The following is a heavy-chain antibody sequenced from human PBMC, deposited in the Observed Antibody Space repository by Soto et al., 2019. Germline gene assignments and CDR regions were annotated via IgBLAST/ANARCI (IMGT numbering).Heavy chain of an antibody. V-gene: IGHV3-21*01. J-gene: IGHJ4*02. Sequence: EVQLVESGGGLVKPGGSLRLSCAASGFTFSSYSMNWVRQAPGKGLEWVSSISSSSSYIYYADSVKGRFTISRDNAKNSLYLQMNSLRAEDTAVYYCARVGVGASGLDYWGQGNLVNVSS. CDR3: ARVGVGASGLDY. CDR2: ISSSSSYI. CDR1: GFTFSSYS. D-gene: IGHD1-26*01.